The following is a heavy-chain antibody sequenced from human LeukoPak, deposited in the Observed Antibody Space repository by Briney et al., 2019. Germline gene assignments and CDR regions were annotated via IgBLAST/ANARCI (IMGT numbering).Heavy chain of an antibody. V-gene: IGHV5-51*01. CDR2: IYPGDSDT. CDR3: ARDSDNYYDSSGYPNFDY. CDR1: GYSFTSYW. J-gene: IGHJ4*02. D-gene: IGHD3-22*01. Sequence: GEPLKISCKGSGYSFTSYWIGWVRQMPGKGLEWMGIIYPGDSDTRYSPSFQGQVTISADKSISTAYLQWSSLRSEDTAVYYCARDSDNYYDSSGYPNFDYWGQGTLVTVSS.